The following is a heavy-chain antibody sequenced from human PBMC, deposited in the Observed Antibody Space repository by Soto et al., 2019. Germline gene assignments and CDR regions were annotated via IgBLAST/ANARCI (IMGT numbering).Heavy chain of an antibody. V-gene: IGHV1-3*01. CDR3: AGPAAYSNPYYYGMDV. J-gene: IGHJ6*02. CDR2: SNAGNGNT. Sequence: ASVKVSCKASGYTFTSYAMHWVRQAPGQRLEWMGWSNAGNGNTKYSQKFQGRVTITRDTSASTAYMELSSLRSEDTAVYYCAGPAAYSNPYYYGMDVWGQGTTVTVSS. CDR1: GYTFTSYA. D-gene: IGHD3-16*01.